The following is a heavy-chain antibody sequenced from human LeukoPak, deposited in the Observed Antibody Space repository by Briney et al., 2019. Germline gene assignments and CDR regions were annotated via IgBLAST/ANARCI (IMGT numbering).Heavy chain of an antibody. CDR2: INPNSGGT. CDR1: GYTFTGYY. CDR3: ARAPPRNYYGSGSYYKTDFDY. Sequence: ASVKVSCKASGYTFTGYYMHWVRQAPGQGLEWMGWINPNSGGTNYAQKFQGRVTMTRDTSISTAYMELSRLRSDDTAVYYCARAPPRNYYGSGSYYKTDFDYWGQGTLVTVSS. D-gene: IGHD3-10*01. J-gene: IGHJ4*02. V-gene: IGHV1-2*02.